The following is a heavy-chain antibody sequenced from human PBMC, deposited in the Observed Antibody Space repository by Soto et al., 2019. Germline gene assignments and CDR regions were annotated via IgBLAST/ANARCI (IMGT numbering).Heavy chain of an antibody. V-gene: IGHV4-31*03. CDR2: IYYSGST. CDR1: GGSISSGGYY. J-gene: IGHJ5*02. CDR3: ARGAIVVPAAIYWFDP. D-gene: IGHD2-2*02. Sequence: SETLSLTCTVSGGSISSGGYYWSWIRQHPGKGLEWIGYIYYSGSTYYNPSLKSRVTISVDTSKNQFSLKLSSVTAADTAVYYCARGAIVVPAAIYWFDPWGQGTLVTVSS.